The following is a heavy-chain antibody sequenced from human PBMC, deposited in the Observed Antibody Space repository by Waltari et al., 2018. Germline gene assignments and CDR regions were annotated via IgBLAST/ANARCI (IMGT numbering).Heavy chain of an antibody. D-gene: IGHD6-19*01. CDR2: INQDGSDK. CDR3: ARENGWSFDN. V-gene: IGHV3-7*01. Sequence: EVQLVESGGGLVQPGGSLRLSCAASGFTLYYDWMSWVRQAPGKGLAWVAKINQDGSDKSYVDSVKCRFTISRDNAEKSLYLQMSSLRAEDTAVYYCARENGWSFDNWGQGTLVTVSS. CDR1: GFTLYYDW. J-gene: IGHJ4*02.